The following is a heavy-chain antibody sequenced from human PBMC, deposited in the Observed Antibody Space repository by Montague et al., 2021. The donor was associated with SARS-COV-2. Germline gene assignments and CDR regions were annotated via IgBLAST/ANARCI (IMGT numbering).Heavy chain of an antibody. Sequence: SETLSLTCTASGGSIPSNSYYWGFIRQPPGKGLEWIGSIYYSGNTYYNASLKSRVTISVDTSKNQFSLKVRSVTAADTAVYYCARHRGSGSSWFDSWGQGALVTVSS. CDR2: IYYSGNT. CDR3: ARHRGSGSSWFDS. D-gene: IGHD6-13*01. CDR1: GGSIPSNSYY. J-gene: IGHJ5*01. V-gene: IGHV4-39*01.